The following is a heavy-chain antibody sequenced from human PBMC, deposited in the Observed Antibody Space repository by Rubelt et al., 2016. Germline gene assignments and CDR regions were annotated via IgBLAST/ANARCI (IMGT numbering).Heavy chain of an antibody. D-gene: IGHD4-17*01. CDR3: AREGRGGYGDYYYYGMDV. J-gene: IGHJ6*02. Sequence: AGNGNTKYSQKFQGRVTITRDTSASTAYMELSSLRSEDTAVYYCAREGRGGYGDYYYYGMDVWGQGTTVTVSS. V-gene: IGHV1-3*01. CDR2: AGNGNT.